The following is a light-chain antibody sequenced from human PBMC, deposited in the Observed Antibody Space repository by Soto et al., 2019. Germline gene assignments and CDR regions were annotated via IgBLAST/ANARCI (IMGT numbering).Light chain of an antibody. V-gene: IGKV3-15*01. CDR1: QTIRSD. CDR2: GAS. CDR3: QQYNDWPLT. J-gene: IGKJ1*01. Sequence: EIVMTQSPVTLSVSPGERATLSCRASQTIRSDLAWYQQKPGQAPRLLISGASIRATGVPARFRGSGFGTEFTLTISSLQSEHFAVYYCQQYNDWPLTFGQGTRVEIK.